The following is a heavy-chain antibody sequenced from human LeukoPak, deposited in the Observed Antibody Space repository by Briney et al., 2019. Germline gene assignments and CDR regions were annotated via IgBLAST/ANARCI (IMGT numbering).Heavy chain of an antibody. Sequence: PSETLSLTCTVSGGSISSYYWSWIRQPPGKGLEWIGYIYYSGGTNYNPSLKSRVTISVDTSKNQFSLKLSSVTAADTAVYYCARVGYSYGYLDYWGQGTLVTVSS. CDR3: ARVGYSYGYLDY. CDR1: GGSISSYY. D-gene: IGHD5-18*01. CDR2: IYYSGGT. V-gene: IGHV4-59*01. J-gene: IGHJ4*02.